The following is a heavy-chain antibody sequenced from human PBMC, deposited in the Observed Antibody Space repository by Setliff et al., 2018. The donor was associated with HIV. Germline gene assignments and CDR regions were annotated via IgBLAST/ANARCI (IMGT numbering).Heavy chain of an antibody. CDR2: IIPMFGAA. CDR1: GGTFTRNC. V-gene: IGHV1-69*13. D-gene: IGHD3-22*01. CDR3: GRDRTPYYYDSSGFNWFDP. Sequence: SVKVSCKVSGGTFTRNCISWVRQAPGQGLEWMGGIIPMFGAANYAQKFQGRVTITADESTSTAYMELSSLRSEDTAVYYCGRDRTPYYYDSSGFNWFDPWGQGTLVTVSS. J-gene: IGHJ5*02.